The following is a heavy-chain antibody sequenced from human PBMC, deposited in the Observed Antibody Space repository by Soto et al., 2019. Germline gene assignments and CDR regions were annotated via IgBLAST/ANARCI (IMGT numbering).Heavy chain of an antibody. CDR2: FDPEDGER. CDR3: ATSPLDGSGSHLYNWFDP. J-gene: IGHJ5*02. V-gene: IGHV1-24*01. Sequence: GASVKVSCKVSGYTLTELSMHWVRQAPGKGLEWMGGFDPEDGERIYAQKFKGRVTMTEDTSTDTAYMELSSLRSEDTAVYYCATSPLDGSGSHLYNWFDPWGQGTLVTVSS. D-gene: IGHD3-10*01. CDR1: GYTLTELS.